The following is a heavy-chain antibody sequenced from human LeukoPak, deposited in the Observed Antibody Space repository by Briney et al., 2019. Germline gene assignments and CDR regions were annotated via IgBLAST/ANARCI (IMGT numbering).Heavy chain of an antibody. V-gene: IGHV4-59*08. D-gene: IGHD5-24*01. Sequence: SETLSLTCTVSRGSISPYFWSWIRQPPGKGLEWIGYISYRGNTNYNPSLKSRVSLSLDTSKSQFSLKVNSVTAADTAVYYCARMARDSNDYWGQGTLVAVSS. J-gene: IGHJ4*02. CDR3: ARMARDSNDY. CDR1: RGSISPYF. CDR2: ISYRGNT.